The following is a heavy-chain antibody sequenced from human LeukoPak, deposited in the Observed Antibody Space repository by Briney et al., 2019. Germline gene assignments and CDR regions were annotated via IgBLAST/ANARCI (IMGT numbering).Heavy chain of an antibody. CDR1: GGSISSGGYY. Sequence: PSQTLSLTCTVSGGSISSGGYYWSWIRQHLGKGLEWIGYIYYSGSTYYNPSLKSRVTISVDTSKSQFSLKLSSVTAADTAVYYCARENQYGSGSYPDYWGQGTLVTVSS. J-gene: IGHJ4*02. CDR2: IYYSGST. D-gene: IGHD3-10*01. V-gene: IGHV4-31*03. CDR3: ARENQYGSGSYPDY.